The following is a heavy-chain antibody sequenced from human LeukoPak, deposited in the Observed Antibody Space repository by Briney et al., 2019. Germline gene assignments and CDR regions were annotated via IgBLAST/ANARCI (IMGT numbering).Heavy chain of an antibody. V-gene: IGHV3-33*08. CDR2: IWYDGSNK. J-gene: IGHJ6*02. Sequence: GGSLRLSCVASGFTFSSYGMTWVRQAPGKGLEWVAVIWYDGSNKYYADSVKGRFTISRDNSKNTLYLQMNSLRAEDTAVYYCARDRSYYYYGMDVWGQGTTVTVSS. CDR1: GFTFSSYG. CDR3: ARDRSYYYYGMDV.